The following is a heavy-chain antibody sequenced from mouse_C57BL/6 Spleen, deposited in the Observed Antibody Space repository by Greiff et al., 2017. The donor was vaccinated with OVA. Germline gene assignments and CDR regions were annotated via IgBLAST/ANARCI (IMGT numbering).Heavy chain of an antibody. CDR2: IDPNSGGT. D-gene: IGHD1-1*01. CDR1: GYTFTSYW. J-gene: IGHJ1*03. V-gene: IGHV1-72*01. CDR3: ARGGRYYYGSSPYWYCDV. Sequence: VQLQQPGAELVKPGASVKLSCKASGYTFTSYWMHWVQQRPGRGLEWIGRIDPNSGGTKYNEKFKSKATLTVDKPSSTAYMQLSSLTSEDSAVYYCARGGRYYYGSSPYWYCDVWGTGTTVTVSS.